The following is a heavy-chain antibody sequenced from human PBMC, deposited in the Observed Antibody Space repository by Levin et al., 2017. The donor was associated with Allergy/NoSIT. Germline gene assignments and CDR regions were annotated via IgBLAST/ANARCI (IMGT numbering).Heavy chain of an antibody. CDR2: IETNGGT. CDR1: GDSMNRYF. CDR3: ARDYLVWGGGNNWFDP. J-gene: IGHJ5*02. Sequence: SQTLSLTCTVSGDSMNRYFWTWIRQTAGKTLEWIGRIETNGGTYHNPSLKSRINLCIDTSRNQFSLKLNSVTAADTAVYYCARDYLVWGGGNNWFDPWSQGTLITVSS. D-gene: IGHD3-16*01. V-gene: IGHV4-4*07.